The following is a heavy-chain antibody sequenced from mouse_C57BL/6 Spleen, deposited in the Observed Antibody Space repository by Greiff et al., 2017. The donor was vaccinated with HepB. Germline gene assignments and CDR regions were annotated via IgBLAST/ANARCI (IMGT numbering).Heavy chain of an antibody. CDR2: ISYDGSN. CDR1: GYSITSGYY. Sequence: VQLQESGPGLVKPSQSLSLTCSVPGYSITSGYYWNWIRQFPGNKLEWMGYISYDGSNNYNPSLKNRISITRDTSKNQFFLKLNSVTTEDTATYYCARENYGSSYGFAYWGQGTLVTVSA. D-gene: IGHD1-1*01. V-gene: IGHV3-6*01. CDR3: ARENYGSSYGFAY. J-gene: IGHJ3*01.